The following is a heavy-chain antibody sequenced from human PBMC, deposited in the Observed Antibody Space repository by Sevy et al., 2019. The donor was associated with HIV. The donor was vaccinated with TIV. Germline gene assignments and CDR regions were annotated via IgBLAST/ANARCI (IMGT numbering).Heavy chain of an antibody. V-gene: IGHV3-23*01. Sequence: GGSLRLSCAASGSTFSSYAMSWVRQAPGKGLEGVSGLSGYGGSTYYADSVKGRFTISRDNTKNTLYLQMNSLRAEDTAVYYCAKDRITMIGDAFDVWGQGTMVTVS. CDR1: GSTFSSYA. D-gene: IGHD3-22*01. CDR2: LSGYGGST. CDR3: AKDRITMIGDAFDV. J-gene: IGHJ3*01.